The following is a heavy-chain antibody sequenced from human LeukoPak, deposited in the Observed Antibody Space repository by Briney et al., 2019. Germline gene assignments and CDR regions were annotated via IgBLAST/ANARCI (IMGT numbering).Heavy chain of an antibody. CDR3: ATGVLWVGDFSIDY. J-gene: IGHJ4*02. V-gene: IGHV1-24*01. CDR1: GYTLTELS. CDR2: FDPEDGET. Sequence: ASVKVSCKVSGYTLTELSMHWVRQAPGKGLEWMGGFDPEDGETIYAQKFQGRVTMTEDTSTDTAYMELSSLRSEDTAVYYCATGVLWVGDFSIDYWGQGTLVTVSS. D-gene: IGHD3-10*01.